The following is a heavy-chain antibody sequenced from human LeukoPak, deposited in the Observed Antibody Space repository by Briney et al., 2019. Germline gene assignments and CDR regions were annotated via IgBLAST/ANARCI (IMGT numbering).Heavy chain of an antibody. CDR1: GFTFSSYA. J-gene: IGHJ4*02. Sequence: GGSLRLSCAASGFTFSSYAMSWVRQASGKGLEWVSAISGSGGSTYYADSVKGRFTISRDNSKNTLYLQMNSLRAEDTAVYYCAKVARGSGWYEAFDYWGQGTLVTVSS. V-gene: IGHV3-23*01. CDR3: AKVARGSGWYEAFDY. CDR2: ISGSGGST. D-gene: IGHD6-19*01.